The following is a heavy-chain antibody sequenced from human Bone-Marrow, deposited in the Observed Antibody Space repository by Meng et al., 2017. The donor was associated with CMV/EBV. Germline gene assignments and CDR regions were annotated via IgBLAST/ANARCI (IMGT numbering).Heavy chain of an antibody. J-gene: IGHJ6*02. Sequence: GGSLRLSCAASGFLFSGSTMHWVRQASGKGLEWVGRVRSKPNSYATAYAASVKGRFTISRDDSKNMAYLQMNRLKTEDTAVYYCTSSSLPLYYYGMDVWGQGTTVTVSS. CDR2: VRSKPNSYAT. CDR3: TSSSLPLYYYGMDV. V-gene: IGHV3-73*01. D-gene: IGHD6-6*01. CDR1: GFLFSGST.